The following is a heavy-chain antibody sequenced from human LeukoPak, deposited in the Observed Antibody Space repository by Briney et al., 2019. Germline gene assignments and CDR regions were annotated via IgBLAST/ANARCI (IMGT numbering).Heavy chain of an antibody. D-gene: IGHD1-1*01. CDR2: IYYHENT. CDR1: GFTFSSYSMN. J-gene: IGHJ4*02. CDR3: ARRAYSAAYWKHFDY. Sequence: GSLRLSCAASGFTFSSYSMNWVRQAPGKGLEWIGSIYYHENTYYNSSLKSRVTISVDTSKNQFSLKLNSVTAADTAVHFCARRAYSAAYWKHFDYWGQGTLVTVSS. V-gene: IGHV4-39*01.